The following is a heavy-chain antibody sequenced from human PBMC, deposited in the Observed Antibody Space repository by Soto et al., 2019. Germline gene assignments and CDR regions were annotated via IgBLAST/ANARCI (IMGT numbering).Heavy chain of an antibody. CDR3: ARDHDYGDYEPFDY. CDR1: GGTFSSYT. Sequence: ASVKVSCKASGGTFSSYTISWVRQAPGQGLEWMGRIIPILGIANYAQKFQGRVTITADKSTSTAYMELSSLRSEDTAVYYCARDHDYGDYEPFDYWGQGTLVTVSS. CDR2: IIPILGIA. V-gene: IGHV1-69*04. D-gene: IGHD4-17*01. J-gene: IGHJ4*02.